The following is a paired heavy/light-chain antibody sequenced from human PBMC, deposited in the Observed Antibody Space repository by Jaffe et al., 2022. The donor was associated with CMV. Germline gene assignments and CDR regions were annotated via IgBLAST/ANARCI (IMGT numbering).Heavy chain of an antibody. CDR2: IKSKTDGGTR. D-gene: IGHD6-6*01. Sequence: EVQLVESGGGLVKPGGSLRLSCAASGFTLSNAWMSWVRQAPGKGLEWVGRIKSKTDGGTRDYAAPVKGRFTISSDDSKNTMYLQMNSLKTEDTAVYYCQASSAENYYHYMDVWGKGTTVTVSS. J-gene: IGHJ6*03. CDR3: QASSAENYYHYMDV. V-gene: IGHV3-15*01. CDR1: GFTLSNAW.
Light chain of an antibody. CDR1: SSNIGSNY. V-gene: IGLV1-47*01. J-gene: IGLJ3*02. CDR2: RNK. CDR3: AAWDDSLSGRV. Sequence: QSVLTQPPSASGTPGQRVTISCSGSSSNIGSNYVCWYQQLPGTAPKLLIYRNKQRPSGVPDRVSASKSGTSASLAISGLRSEDEADYYCAAWDDSLSGRVFGGGTKLTVL.